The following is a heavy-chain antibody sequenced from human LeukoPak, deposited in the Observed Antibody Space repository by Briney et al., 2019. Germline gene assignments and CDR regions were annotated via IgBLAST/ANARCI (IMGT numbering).Heavy chain of an antibody. CDR2: ISSSGSYI. J-gene: IGHJ2*01. CDR3: ARLGQWLVPARYFDL. D-gene: IGHD6-19*01. CDR1: GFTFSSYS. V-gene: IGHV3-21*01. Sequence: GGSLRLSCAASGFTFSSYSMNWVRQAPGKGLEWVSSISSSGSYIYYADSVKGRFTISRDNAKNSLYLQMNSLRAEDTAVYYCARLGQWLVPARYFDLWGRGTLVTVSS.